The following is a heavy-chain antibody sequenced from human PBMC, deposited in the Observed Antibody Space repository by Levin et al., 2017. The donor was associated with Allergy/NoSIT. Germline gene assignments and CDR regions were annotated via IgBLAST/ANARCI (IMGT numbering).Heavy chain of an antibody. V-gene: IGHV1-69*13. D-gene: IGHD6-19*01. CDR2: IIPIFGTA. CDR1: GGTFSSYA. CDR3: ARGAQWGAFDI. Sequence: ASVNVSCKASGGTFSSYAISWVRQAPGQGLEWMGGIIPIFGTANYAQKFQGRVTITADESTSTAYMELSSLRSEDTAVYYCARGAQWGAFDIWGQGTMVTVSS. J-gene: IGHJ3*02.